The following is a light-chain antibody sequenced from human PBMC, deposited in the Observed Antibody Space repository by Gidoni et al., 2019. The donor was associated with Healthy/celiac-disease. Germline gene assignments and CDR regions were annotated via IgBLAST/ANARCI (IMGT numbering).Light chain of an antibody. CDR1: QSISSY. CDR3: QQSYSTPLT. J-gene: IGKJ4*01. CDR2: AAS. V-gene: IGKV1-39*01. Sequence: IQMTQSPSSLSASVGDRVPITCRASQSISSYLNWYQQKPGKAPKLLIYAASSLQSGVPSRFSGSGSGTEFTLTISSLQPEDFATYYWQQSYSTPLTFGGGTKVEIK.